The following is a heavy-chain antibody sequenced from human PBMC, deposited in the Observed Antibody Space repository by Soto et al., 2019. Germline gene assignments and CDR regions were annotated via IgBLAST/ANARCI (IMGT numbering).Heavy chain of an antibody. J-gene: IGHJ4*02. Sequence: GGSLRLSCAASGFTFNSYAMIWVRQAPGKGLEWVSVISGSDGSTYYADSVKGRFTISRDNSKNTLYLQMNSLRAEDTAVYYCAKDLSGTYYDFDYWGQGTLVTVSS. V-gene: IGHV3-23*01. D-gene: IGHD1-26*01. CDR1: GFTFNSYA. CDR3: AKDLSGTYYDFDY. CDR2: ISGSDGST.